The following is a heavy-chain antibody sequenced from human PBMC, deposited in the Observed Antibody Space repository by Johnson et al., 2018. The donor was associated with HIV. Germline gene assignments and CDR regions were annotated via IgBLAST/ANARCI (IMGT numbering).Heavy chain of an antibody. Sequence: VQLVESGGGVVQPGGSLRLSCAASGFTFSSYGIHWVRQAPGKGLEWVAFIRYDGTNKYYADSVKGRFTISRDNSRNTLYLQMNSLRAEDTAVYYCAKDQSTVVVPNAFDIWGQGTMVTVSS. V-gene: IGHV3-30*02. CDR3: AKDQSTVVVPNAFDI. CDR2: IRYDGTNK. D-gene: IGHD3-22*01. CDR1: GFTFSSYG. J-gene: IGHJ3*02.